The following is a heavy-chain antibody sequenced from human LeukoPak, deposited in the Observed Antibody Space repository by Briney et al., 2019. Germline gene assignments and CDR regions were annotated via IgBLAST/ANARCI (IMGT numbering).Heavy chain of an antibody. CDR3: ASNGI. CDR1: GFTFSDYN. J-gene: IGHJ4*02. CDR2: ISRSGSTK. Sequence: GGSLRLSCAASGFTFSDYNMRWIRQAPGKGLEWVSSISRSGSTKYYADSVKGRFTISRDNAKNSLFLQMNSLRAEDTAVYYCASNGIWGQGTLVTVSS. V-gene: IGHV3-11*01. D-gene: IGHD1-14*01.